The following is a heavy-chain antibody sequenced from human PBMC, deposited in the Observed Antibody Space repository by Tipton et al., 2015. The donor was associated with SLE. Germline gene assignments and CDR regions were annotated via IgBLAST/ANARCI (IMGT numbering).Heavy chain of an antibody. D-gene: IGHD1-26*01. Sequence: LSLTCAVYGGSFSGYYWSWIRQPPGKGLEWIGEINHSVSTNYNPSLKSRVTISVDTSKNQFSLKLSSVTAADTAVYYCASATGELDYYYYGMDVWGQGTTVTVSS. CDR1: GGSFSGYY. J-gene: IGHJ6*02. V-gene: IGHV4-34*01. CDR2: INHSVST. CDR3: ASATGELDYYYYGMDV.